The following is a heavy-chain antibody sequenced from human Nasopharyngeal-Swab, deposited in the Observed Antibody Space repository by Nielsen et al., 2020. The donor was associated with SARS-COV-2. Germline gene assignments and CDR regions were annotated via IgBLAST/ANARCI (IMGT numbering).Heavy chain of an antibody. D-gene: IGHD1-26*01. J-gene: IGHJ4*02. CDR3: AKDSSGSYYGSFDY. Sequence: GGSRRLSFAASGFTFRSYGMHWVRQAPGKGLEWVAVISYDGSNKYYADSVKGRFTISRDNSKNTLYLQMNSLRAEDTAVYYCAKDSSGSYYGSFDYWGQGTLVTVSS. CDR2: ISYDGSNK. V-gene: IGHV3-30*18. CDR1: GFTFRSYG.